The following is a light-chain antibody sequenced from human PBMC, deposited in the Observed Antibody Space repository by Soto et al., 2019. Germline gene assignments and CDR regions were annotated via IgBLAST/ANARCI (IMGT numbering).Light chain of an antibody. V-gene: IGKV1-5*03. CDR2: KAS. J-gene: IGKJ4*01. CDR3: QQYNTYPLN. Sequence: DIQMTQSPSTLSASVGDRVTITCRASQTISTWLAWYQQKPGKAPKLLIYKASSLEGGVPSRFSSSGSGTEFNIAISSLQPDDFATNYCQQYNTYPLNFGGGTTVDIK. CDR1: QTISTW.